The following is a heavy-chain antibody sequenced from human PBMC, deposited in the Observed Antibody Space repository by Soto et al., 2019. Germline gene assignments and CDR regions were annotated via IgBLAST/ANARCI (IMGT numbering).Heavy chain of an antibody. J-gene: IGHJ3*02. D-gene: IGHD2-15*01. CDR3: AADTRSPYCSGGSCDAFYI. V-gene: IGHV1-58*01. CDR1: GFTFTSSA. CDR2: IVVGSGNT. Sequence: GASVKVSCKASGFTFTSSAVQWVRQARGQRLEWIGWIVVGSGNTNYAQKFQERVTITRDMSTSTAYMELSSLRSEDTAVYYCAADTRSPYCSGGSCDAFYIWGKGTMVTVSS.